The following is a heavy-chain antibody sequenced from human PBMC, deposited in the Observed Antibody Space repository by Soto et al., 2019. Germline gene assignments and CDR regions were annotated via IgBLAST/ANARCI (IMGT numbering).Heavy chain of an antibody. CDR3: ARVTYYDFWSGYNLDY. CDR2: IYYSGST. D-gene: IGHD3-3*01. CDR1: GGSVSSGSYY. Sequence: PSETLSLTCTVSGGSVSSGSYYWSWIRQPPGKGLEWIGYIYYSGSTNYNPSLKSRVTISVDTSKNQFSLKLSSVTAADTAVYYCARVTYYDFWSGYNLDYWGQGTLVTVSS. V-gene: IGHV4-61*01. J-gene: IGHJ4*02.